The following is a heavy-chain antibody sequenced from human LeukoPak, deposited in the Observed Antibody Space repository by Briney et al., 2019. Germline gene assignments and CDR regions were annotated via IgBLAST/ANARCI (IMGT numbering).Heavy chain of an antibody. CDR1: GFTFNNYV. CDR3: ARDDCSKTSCYGI. J-gene: IGHJ4*02. V-gene: IGHV3-30-3*01. CDR2: ISLDGSNK. Sequence: GGSLRLSCAASGFTFNNYVMHWVRQAPGKGLEWVAVISLDGSNKYYADSVKGRFTISRDNSKNTLYLQMDSLRAEDTAVYYCARDDCSKTSCYGIWGQGTLVTVSS. D-gene: IGHD2-2*01.